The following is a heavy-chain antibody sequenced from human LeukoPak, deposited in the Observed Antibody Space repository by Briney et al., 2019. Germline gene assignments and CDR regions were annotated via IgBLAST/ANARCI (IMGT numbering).Heavy chain of an antibody. CDR2: TNHRGST. D-gene: IGHD3-9*01. CDR3: ARGDILTGYNY. J-gene: IGHJ4*02. Sequence: PSETLSLTCAVYGGSFSRYYWSWIRQPPGKGLEWIGETNHRGSTNYNPSLKSRVTISPDTSKNQFSLRLSSVTAADTAVYYCARGDILTGYNYWGQGTLVTVSS. CDR1: GGSFSRYY. V-gene: IGHV4-34*01.